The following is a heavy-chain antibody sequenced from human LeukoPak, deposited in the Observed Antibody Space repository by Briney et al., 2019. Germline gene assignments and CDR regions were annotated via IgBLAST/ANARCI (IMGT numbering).Heavy chain of an antibody. CDR2: IKSKADGGST. J-gene: IGHJ5*02. CDR1: GFSFRDAW. CDR3: TTVTGFDP. V-gene: IGHV3-15*01. Sequence: GGSLRPSCAASGFSFRDAWFSWVRQAPGKGLEWVALIKSKADGGSTDHAAPVKGRFTISRDDSKDTVFLQMNSLKTEDAGMYYCTTVTGFDPWGQGTLVTVSS.